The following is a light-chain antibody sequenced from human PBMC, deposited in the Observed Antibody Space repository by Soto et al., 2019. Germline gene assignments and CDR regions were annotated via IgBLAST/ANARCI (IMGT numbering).Light chain of an antibody. CDR1: QSVSSY. CDR2: DAS. Sequence: EILLAQSPATLSFSPGEKTTLSCRASQSVSSYLAWYQQKPGQAPRLLIYDASNRATGIPARFSGSGSGTDFTLTISSLEPEDFAVYYCQQRSNWPITFGQGTRLEIK. CDR3: QQRSNWPIT. V-gene: IGKV3-11*01. J-gene: IGKJ5*01.